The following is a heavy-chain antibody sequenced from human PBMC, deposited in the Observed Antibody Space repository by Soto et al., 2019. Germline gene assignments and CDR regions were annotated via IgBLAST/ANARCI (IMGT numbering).Heavy chain of an antibody. D-gene: IGHD2-15*01. CDR2: IKSKTDGGTA. CDR1: GFTFSNAW. Sequence: GGSLRLSCAASGFTFSNAWMSWVRQAPGKGLEWIGLIKSKTDGGTADYAAPVKGRLTNSRDDSKNTLYLQMNSLKTEDTAVYYCAKRWELLGGGEGTLVTVSS. V-gene: IGHV3-15*01. J-gene: IGHJ4*02. CDR3: AKRWELLG.